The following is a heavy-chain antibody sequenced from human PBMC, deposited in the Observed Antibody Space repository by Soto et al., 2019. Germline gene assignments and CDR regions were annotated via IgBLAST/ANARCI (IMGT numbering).Heavy chain of an antibody. CDR2: IYYSGSI. CDR3: AREGYDFWSGHRTFDY. Sequence: SETLSLTCTVSGGSIGSGDYYWSWIRQPPGKGLEWIGYIYYSGSIYYNPSLNSRVTISIDKSKNQFSLKLNSVTAADTAVYYCAREGYDFWSGHRTFDYWGQGTLVTVSS. D-gene: IGHD3-3*01. J-gene: IGHJ4*02. CDR1: GGSIGSGDYY. V-gene: IGHV4-30-4*01.